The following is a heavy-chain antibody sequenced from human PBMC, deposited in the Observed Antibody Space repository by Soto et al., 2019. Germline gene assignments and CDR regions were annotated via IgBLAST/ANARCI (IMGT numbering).Heavy chain of an antibody. CDR3: ARESSYYYGSGSYYNYAHAFDI. D-gene: IGHD3-10*01. Sequence: QVQLVQSGAEVKKPGASVKVSCKASGYTFTGYYMHWVRQAPGQGLEWMGWINPNSGGTNYAQKFQGWVTMTRDTSISTAYMELSRLRSDDTAAYYCARESSYYYGSGSYYNYAHAFDIWGQGTMVTVSS. CDR1: GYTFTGYY. J-gene: IGHJ3*02. V-gene: IGHV1-2*04. CDR2: INPNSGGT.